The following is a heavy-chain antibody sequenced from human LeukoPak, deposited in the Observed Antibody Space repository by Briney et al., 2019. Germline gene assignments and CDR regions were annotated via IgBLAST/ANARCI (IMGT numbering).Heavy chain of an antibody. Sequence: GGTLRLSCAASGCTFSSYYMDWIRQPPGKGLEWVSFIDNSGRYKYKPDSLNGRFSLSRDNPESSVFLQMTGLRAEDTAVYYCARVGGHCTSTSCPPPDYWGEGSLVTVSS. D-gene: IGHD2-2*01. CDR2: IDNSGRYK. V-gene: IGHV3-21*01. J-gene: IGHJ4*02. CDR1: GCTFSSYY. CDR3: ARVGGHCTSTSCPPPDY.